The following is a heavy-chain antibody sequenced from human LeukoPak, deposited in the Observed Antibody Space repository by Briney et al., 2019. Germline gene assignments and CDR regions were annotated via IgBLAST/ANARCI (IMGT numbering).Heavy chain of an antibody. J-gene: IGHJ3*02. D-gene: IGHD3-22*01. Sequence: SQTLSLTCTVSGDSISSGDYYWSWIRQPAGKGLEWIGRISSSGSTNYNPSLKSRVTISVDTSKNQFSLKLSSVTAADTAVYFCARGLYSYDSSGAFDIWGQGTMVTVSS. CDR3: ARGLYSYDSSGAFDI. CDR2: ISSSGST. V-gene: IGHV4-61*02. CDR1: GDSISSGDYY.